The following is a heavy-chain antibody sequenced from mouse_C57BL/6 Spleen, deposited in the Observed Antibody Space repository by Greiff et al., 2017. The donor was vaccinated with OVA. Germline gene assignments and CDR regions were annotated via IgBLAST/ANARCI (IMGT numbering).Heavy chain of an antibody. J-gene: IGHJ2*01. CDR3: ARGTTVEI. V-gene: IGHV1-82*01. D-gene: IGHD1-1*01. CDR1: GYAFSSSW. CDR2: IYPGDGDT. Sequence: VQLQQSGPELVKPGASVKISCKASGYAFSSSWMNWVKQRPGKGLEWIGRIYPGDGDTNYNGKFKGKATLTADKSSSTAYMQLSSLTSEDSAVYFCARGTTVEIWGQGTTLTVSS.